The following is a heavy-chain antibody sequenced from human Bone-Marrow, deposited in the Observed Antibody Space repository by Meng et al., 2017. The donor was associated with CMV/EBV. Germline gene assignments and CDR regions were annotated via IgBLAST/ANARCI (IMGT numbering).Heavy chain of an antibody. CDR3: AKSRTTVTTSTFDY. J-gene: IGHJ4*02. CDR1: GFTFSSYA. CDR2: ISGSGGST. V-gene: IGHV3-23*01. D-gene: IGHD4-11*01. Sequence: GESLKISCAASGFTFSSYAMSWVRQAPGKGLEWVSAISGSGGSTYYADSVKGRFTISRDNSKNTLYLQMNSLRAEDTAVYYCAKSRTTVTTSTFDYWGQGPLVTVSS.